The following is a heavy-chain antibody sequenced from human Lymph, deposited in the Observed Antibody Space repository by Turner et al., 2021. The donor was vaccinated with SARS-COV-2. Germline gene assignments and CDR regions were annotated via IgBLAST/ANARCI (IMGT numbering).Heavy chain of an antibody. D-gene: IGHD2-21*02. J-gene: IGHJ4*02. Sequence: ELQLVESGGGLVRPGGSLRLSCAASGFTFSSYSMNWVRQAPGKGLEWVSSITFTSSYIYYADSVKGRFTISRDNAKNSLYLQMNSLRAEDTAVYYCARGPPDFPYYFDYWGQGTLVTVSS. CDR1: GFTFSSYS. V-gene: IGHV3-21*01. CDR3: ARGPPDFPYYFDY. CDR2: ITFTSSYI.